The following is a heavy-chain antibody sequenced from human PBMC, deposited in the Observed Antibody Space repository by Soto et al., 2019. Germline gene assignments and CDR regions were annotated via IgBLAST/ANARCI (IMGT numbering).Heavy chain of an antibody. CDR2: IYYSGRT. Sequence: SETLSLTCTVTGDSINSRSYYWGWIRQPPGKGLEWIGSIYYSGRTYNSPSLRSRVSMSIDTSKDQFSLKLKSVTAADTALYFCARQRTSVVTQAHFDVWGPGSLVTVS. J-gene: IGHJ4*02. CDR3: ARQRTSVVTQAHFDV. CDR1: GDSINSRSYY. V-gene: IGHV4-39*01. D-gene: IGHD2-21*02.